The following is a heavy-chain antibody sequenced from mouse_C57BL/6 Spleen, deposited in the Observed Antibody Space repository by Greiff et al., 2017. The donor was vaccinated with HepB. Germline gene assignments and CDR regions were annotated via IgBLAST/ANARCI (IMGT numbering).Heavy chain of an antibody. CDR1: GYTFTSYW. V-gene: IGHV1-64*01. CDR2: IHPNSGST. Sequence: QVQLQQPGAELVKPGASVKLSCKASGYTFTSYWMHWVKQRPGQGLEWIGMIHPNSGSTNYNEKFKSKATLTVDKSSSTAYMQLSSLTSEDSAVYYCARSGTTVVVFDYWGQGTTLTVSS. CDR3: ARSGTTVVVFDY. D-gene: IGHD1-1*01. J-gene: IGHJ2*01.